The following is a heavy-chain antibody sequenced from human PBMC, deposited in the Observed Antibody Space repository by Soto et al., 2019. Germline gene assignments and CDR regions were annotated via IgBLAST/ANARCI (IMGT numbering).Heavy chain of an antibody. Sequence: SETLSLTCTVSGGSTSSGDYYWSWIRQPPGKGLEWIGHIYYSGSTYYNPSLKSRVTISVDTSKNQFSLKLSSVTAADTAVYYCARETIAAEPTRYYYYGMDVWGQGTTVTVSS. V-gene: IGHV4-30-4*01. CDR1: GGSTSSGDYY. J-gene: IGHJ6*02. CDR3: ARETIAAEPTRYYYYGMDV. D-gene: IGHD6-13*01. CDR2: IYYSGST.